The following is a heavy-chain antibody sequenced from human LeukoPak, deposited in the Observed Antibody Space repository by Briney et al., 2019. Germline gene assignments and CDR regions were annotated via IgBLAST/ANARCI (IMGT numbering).Heavy chain of an antibody. CDR2: ISSSGSSM. CDR3: ARVEDPVVVTAHPAY. V-gene: IGHV3-48*03. D-gene: IGHD2-21*02. Sequence: GGSLRLSCAASGFTFSSYEMNWVRQAPGKGLEWVSYISSSGSSMYYADSVKGRFTISRDNAKKSLYLQMNSLRAEDTAVYYCARVEDPVVVTAHPAYWGQGALVTVSS. J-gene: IGHJ4*02. CDR1: GFTFSSYE.